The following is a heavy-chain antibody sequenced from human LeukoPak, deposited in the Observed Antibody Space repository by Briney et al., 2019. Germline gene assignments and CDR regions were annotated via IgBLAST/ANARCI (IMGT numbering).Heavy chain of an antibody. D-gene: IGHD3-10*01. V-gene: IGHV1-24*01. Sequence: ASVKVSCKVSGYTLTELSMHWVRQAPGKGLEWMGGFDPEDGETIYAQKFQGRVTMTEDTSTDTAYMELSSLRSEDTAVYYCATVRATMVRGVIITAFDIWGQGTMVNVSS. CDR1: GYTLTELS. J-gene: IGHJ3*02. CDR3: ATVRATMVRGVIITAFDI. CDR2: FDPEDGET.